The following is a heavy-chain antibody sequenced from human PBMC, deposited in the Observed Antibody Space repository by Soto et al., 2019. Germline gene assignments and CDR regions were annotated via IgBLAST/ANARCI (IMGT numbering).Heavy chain of an antibody. CDR2: IYYSGST. J-gene: IGHJ4*02. D-gene: IGHD6-13*01. Sequence: QVQLQESGPGLVKPSETLSLTCTVSGGSISSYYWSWIRQPPGKGLEWIGYIYYSGSTNYNPSLKSRVTISVDTSKNQFSLKLSSVTAADTAVYYCARAIATHPLFDYWGQGTLVTVSS. CDR3: ARAIATHPLFDY. CDR1: GGSISSYY. V-gene: IGHV4-59*01.